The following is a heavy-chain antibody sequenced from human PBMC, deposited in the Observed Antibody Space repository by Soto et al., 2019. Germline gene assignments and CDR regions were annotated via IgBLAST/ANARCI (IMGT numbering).Heavy chain of an antibody. CDR2: IIPIFGTA. J-gene: IGHJ3*02. CDR3: ARARTRRTYYYDSSGYWAAFDI. D-gene: IGHD3-22*01. Sequence: SVKVSCKASGGTFSSYAISWVRQAPGQGLEWMGGIIPIFGTANYAQKFQGRVTITADESTSTAYMELSSLRSEDTAVYYCARARTRRTYYYDSSGYWAAFDIWGQGTMVTVSS. CDR1: GGTFSSYA. V-gene: IGHV1-69*13.